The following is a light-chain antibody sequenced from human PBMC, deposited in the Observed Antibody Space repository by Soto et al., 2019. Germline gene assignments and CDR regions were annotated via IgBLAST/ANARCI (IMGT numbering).Light chain of an antibody. J-gene: IGKJ1*01. CDR3: HQSDSMTWT. Sequence: DIQMTQSPSSLAAYVADIVNITWRASQSISGYLNRYQKKSGQAPRLLMYAASSLPSGVPSRFSGSGSGTDFTLNISSLQPEDSATYYCHQSDSMTWTVGQGT. V-gene: IGKV1-39*01. CDR1: QSISGY. CDR2: AAS.